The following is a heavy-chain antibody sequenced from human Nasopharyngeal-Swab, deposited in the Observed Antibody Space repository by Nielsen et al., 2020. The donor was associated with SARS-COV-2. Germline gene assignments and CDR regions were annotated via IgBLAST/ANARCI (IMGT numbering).Heavy chain of an antibody. CDR2: IGDKDHNYAT. J-gene: IGHJ4*02. Sequence: GESLKISCAASGFIFSASAIHWVRQASGKGLEWLGRIGDKDHNYATTYGASVQRRFTISRDDSKNTAFLQMDSLKTEDTALYYCTADFYFDYWGQGTLVTVSS. CDR1: GFIFSASA. CDR3: TADFYFDY. V-gene: IGHV3-73*01.